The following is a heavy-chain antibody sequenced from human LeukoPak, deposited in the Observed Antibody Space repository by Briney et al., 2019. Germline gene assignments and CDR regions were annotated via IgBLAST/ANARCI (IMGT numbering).Heavy chain of an antibody. CDR1: GGSISSGGYY. D-gene: IGHD6-6*01. CDR3: AREGTQEYSSSGWFDP. CDR2: IYYSGST. V-gene: IGHV4-31*03. Sequence: KASETLSLTCTVSGGSISSGGYYWSWIRQHPGKGLEWIGYIYYSGSTYYNPSLKSRVTISVDTSKNQFSLKLSSVTAADTAVYYCAREGTQEYSSSGWFDPWGQGTLVTVSS. J-gene: IGHJ5*02.